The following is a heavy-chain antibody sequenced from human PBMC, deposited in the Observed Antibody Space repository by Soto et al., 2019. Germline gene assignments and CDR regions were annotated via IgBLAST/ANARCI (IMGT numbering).Heavy chain of an antibody. J-gene: IGHJ6*02. CDR1: GFTFSSYD. V-gene: IGHV3-13*01. CDR3: ARDQGPRITMVRGVIIPYGMDV. Sequence: GGSLRLSCAASGFTFSSYDMHWVRQATGKGPEWVSAIGTAGDTYYPGSVKGRFTISRENAKNSLYLQMNSLRAEDTAVYYCARDQGPRITMVRGVIIPYGMDVWGQGTVVTVSS. CDR2: IGTAGDT. D-gene: IGHD3-10*01.